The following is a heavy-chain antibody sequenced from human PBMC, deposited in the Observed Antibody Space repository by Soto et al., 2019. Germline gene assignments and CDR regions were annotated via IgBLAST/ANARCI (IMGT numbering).Heavy chain of an antibody. V-gene: IGHV4-4*07. Sequence: PSETLSLTCTVSGGSISSYYWSWIRQPAGKGLEWIGHIYDSGNTNYNPSLKSRVTILGDTSKNQFSLKLSAVTAADTAVYYCAKGGAGCTSTSCYTSGWLDPWGQGTLVTVS. D-gene: IGHD2-2*02. CDR1: GGSISSYY. CDR3: AKGGAGCTSTSCYTSGWLDP. CDR2: IYDSGNT. J-gene: IGHJ5*02.